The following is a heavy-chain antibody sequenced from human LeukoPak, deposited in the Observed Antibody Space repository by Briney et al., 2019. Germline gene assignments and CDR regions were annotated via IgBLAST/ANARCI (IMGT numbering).Heavy chain of an antibody. CDR2: IYHSGST. Sequence: SQTLSLTCTVSGGSISSGGYYWSWIRQPPGKGLEWIGEIYHSGSTNYNPSLKSRVTISVDKSKNQFSLKLSSVTAADTAVYYCARLAMITFGGVIVNAGNFDYWGQGTLVTVSS. D-gene: IGHD3-16*02. CDR3: ARLAMITFGGVIVNAGNFDY. J-gene: IGHJ4*02. CDR1: GGSISSGGYY. V-gene: IGHV4-30-2*01.